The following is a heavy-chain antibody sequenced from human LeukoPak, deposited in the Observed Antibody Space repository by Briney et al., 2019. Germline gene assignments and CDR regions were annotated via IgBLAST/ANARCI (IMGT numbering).Heavy chain of an antibody. D-gene: IGHD2-2*02. Sequence: ASVKVSCKASGYTFTSYGISWVRQAPGQGLEWMEWISAYNGNTNYAQKLQGRVTMTTDTSTSTAYMELRSLRSDDTAVYYCARVPAAIVWSWFDPWGQGTLVTVSS. CDR1: GYTFTSYG. CDR2: ISAYNGNT. CDR3: ARVPAAIVWSWFDP. V-gene: IGHV1-18*01. J-gene: IGHJ5*02.